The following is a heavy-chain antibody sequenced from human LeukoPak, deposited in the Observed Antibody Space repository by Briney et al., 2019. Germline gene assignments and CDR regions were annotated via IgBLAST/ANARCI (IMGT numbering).Heavy chain of an antibody. D-gene: IGHD3-22*01. CDR1: GDTFSSYT. Sequence: ASVKVSCKASGDTFSSYTVTWVRQAPGQGLEWMGRIVPVFGTTHYAQKFQGRVTIAADKSTSTVYMELSSLRSEDTAVYYCAKDGVPYYDSSGYYADWGQGTLVTVSS. J-gene: IGHJ4*02. V-gene: IGHV1-69*08. CDR3: AKDGVPYYDSSGYYAD. CDR2: IVPVFGTT.